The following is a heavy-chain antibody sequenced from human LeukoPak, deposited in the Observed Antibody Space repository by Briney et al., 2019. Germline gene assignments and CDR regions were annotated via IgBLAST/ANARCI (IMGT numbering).Heavy chain of an antibody. CDR2: IYYSGST. CDR3: ARLAAAGSLGWFDP. J-gene: IGHJ5*02. Sequence: SETLSLTCAASGGSISSYYWSWIRQPPGKGLEWIGYIYYSGSTNYNPSLKNRVTISVDMSKNQFSLKLSSVTAADTAVYYCARLAAAGSLGWFDPWGQGTLVTVSS. D-gene: IGHD6-13*01. V-gene: IGHV4-59*08. CDR1: GGSISSYY.